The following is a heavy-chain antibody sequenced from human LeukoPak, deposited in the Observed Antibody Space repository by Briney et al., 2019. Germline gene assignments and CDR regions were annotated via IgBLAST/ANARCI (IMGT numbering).Heavy chain of an antibody. D-gene: IGHD3-22*01. Sequence: GASVKASCKASGGTFSSYAISWVRQAPGQGLEWMGGIIPIFGTANYAQKFQGRVTITADESTSTAYMELSSLRSEDTAVYYCARVKVDYYDSSGYFVYWGQGTLVTVSS. CDR2: IIPIFGTA. J-gene: IGHJ4*02. CDR1: GGTFSSYA. V-gene: IGHV1-69*13. CDR3: ARVKVDYYDSSGYFVY.